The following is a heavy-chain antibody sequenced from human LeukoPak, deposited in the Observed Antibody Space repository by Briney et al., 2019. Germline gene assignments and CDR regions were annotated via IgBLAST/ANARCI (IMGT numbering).Heavy chain of an antibody. Sequence: GGSLRLSCAASGFTFSDYHMSWFRQAPGKGLEWVSYMRSSGSTIYYADSVKGRFTISRDNAKNSLYLQMNSLRAEDTAVYYCARTRTAGSDYDILTGYYNRRGAFDYWGQGTLVTVSS. CDR3: ARTRTAGSDYDILTGYYNRRGAFDY. CDR2: MRSSGSTI. D-gene: IGHD3-9*01. J-gene: IGHJ4*02. V-gene: IGHV3-11*01. CDR1: GFTFSDYH.